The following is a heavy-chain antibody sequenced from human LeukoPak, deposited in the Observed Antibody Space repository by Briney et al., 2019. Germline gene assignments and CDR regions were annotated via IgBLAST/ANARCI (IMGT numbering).Heavy chain of an antibody. CDR3: AGGGKWEGRPYSFDI. V-gene: IGHV4-61*02. Sequence: SETLSLTCTVSGGSIRSGSYYWSWIRQPAGKGLEWIGRIYTSGNTNYNPSLKSRVTISVDTSQSQFSLKLSSVTAADTAVYYCAGGGKWEGRPYSFDILGQRTKVNGSS. CDR2: IYTSGNT. D-gene: IGHD1-26*01. J-gene: IGHJ3*02. CDR1: GGSIRSGSYY.